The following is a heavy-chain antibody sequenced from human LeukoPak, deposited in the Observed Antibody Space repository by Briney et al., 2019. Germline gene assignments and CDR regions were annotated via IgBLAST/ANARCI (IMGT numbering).Heavy chain of an antibody. Sequence: ASMKVSCKASGYTFTSYDINWVRQATGQGLEWMGWMNPNSGNTGYAQKFQGRVTMTRNTSISTAYMELSSLRSEDTAVYYCASRYYYDSSGYLYYYGMDVWGQGTTVTVSS. V-gene: IGHV1-8*01. CDR3: ASRYYYDSSGYLYYYGMDV. J-gene: IGHJ6*02. CDR1: GYTFTSYD. D-gene: IGHD3-22*01. CDR2: MNPNSGNT.